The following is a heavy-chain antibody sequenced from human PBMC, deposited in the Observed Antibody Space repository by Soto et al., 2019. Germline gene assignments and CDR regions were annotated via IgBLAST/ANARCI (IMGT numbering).Heavy chain of an antibody. J-gene: IGHJ4*02. V-gene: IGHV3-30*18. CDR3: AKSVYNWNDGFFDY. D-gene: IGHD1-1*01. Sequence: ESGGGVVQPGRSLRLSCAASGFTFSSYGLHWVRQAPGKGLDWVAVISYDGNNKYYADSVKGRFTISRDNSKNTLYLQMNSLRAEDTAVYYCAKSVYNWNDGFFDYWGQGTLVTVSS. CDR1: GFTFSSYG. CDR2: ISYDGNNK.